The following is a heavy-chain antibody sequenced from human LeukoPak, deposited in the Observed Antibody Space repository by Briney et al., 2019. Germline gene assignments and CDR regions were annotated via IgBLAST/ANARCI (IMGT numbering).Heavy chain of an antibody. J-gene: IGHJ6*02. V-gene: IGHV3-13*01. CDR2: IGTAGDT. CDR1: GFTLSSYG. Sequence: GGSLRLSCAASGFTLSSYGMHWVRQPTGKGLEWVSGIGTAGDTYYPGSVKGRFTISRENAKNSLYLQMNSLRAGDTAVYYCARFSMVRMGMDVWGQGTTVTVSS. CDR3: ARFSMVRMGMDV. D-gene: IGHD3-10*01.